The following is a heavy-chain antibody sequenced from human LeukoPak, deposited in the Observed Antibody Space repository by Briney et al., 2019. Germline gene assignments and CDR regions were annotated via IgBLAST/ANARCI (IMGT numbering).Heavy chain of an antibody. D-gene: IGHD2-15*01. CDR1: GFTFSSYG. J-gene: IGHJ4*02. Sequence: PGGSLRLPCAASGFTFSSYGMHWVRQAPGKGLEWVAVIWYDGSNKYYADSVKGRFTISRDNSKNTLYLQMNSLRAEDTAVYYCAREWGYCSGGSCYGGAYFDYWGQGTLVTVSS. CDR2: IWYDGSNK. CDR3: AREWGYCSGGSCYGGAYFDY. V-gene: IGHV3-33*01.